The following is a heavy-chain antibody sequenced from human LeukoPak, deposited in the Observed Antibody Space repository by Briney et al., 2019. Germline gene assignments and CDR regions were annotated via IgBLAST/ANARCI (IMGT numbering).Heavy chain of an antibody. D-gene: IGHD1-1*01. CDR1: GGSISSGDYY. J-gene: IGHJ5*02. Sequence: SETLSLTCTVSGGSISSGDYYWSWIRQPPGKGLEWIGYIYYSENTYYNPSLKSRLTISVDTSKNQFSLKLTSVTAADTAVYYCARDTTGAHWFDPWGQGTLVTVSS. V-gene: IGHV4-30-4*01. CDR2: IYYSENT. CDR3: ARDTTGAHWFDP.